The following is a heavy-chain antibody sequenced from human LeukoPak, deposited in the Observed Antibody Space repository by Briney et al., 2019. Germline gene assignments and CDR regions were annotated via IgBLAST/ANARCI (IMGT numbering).Heavy chain of an antibody. CDR3: ARGDYGDYCDY. V-gene: IGHV1-69*04. CDR1: GGTFSSYA. D-gene: IGHD4-17*01. Sequence: SVKVSCKASGGTFSSYAISWVRQAPGQGLEWMGRIIPILGIANYAQKFQGRVTITADKSTSTAYMELSSLRSEDTAVYYCARGDYGDYCDYWGQGTLVTVSS. CDR2: IIPILGIA. J-gene: IGHJ4*02.